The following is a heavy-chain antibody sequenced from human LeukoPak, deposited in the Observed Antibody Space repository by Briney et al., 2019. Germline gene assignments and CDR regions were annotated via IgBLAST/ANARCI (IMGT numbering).Heavy chain of an antibody. V-gene: IGHV1-58*02. CDR1: GFTFTSAA. Sequence: SVKVSCKASGFTFTSAAMQWVRQARGQRLEWIGWIVVGSGNTNYAQKFQERVTITRDMSTSTAYMELSSLRSEDTAVYYCAAGLYSSGWYDFDYWGQGTLVTVSS. CDR2: IVVGSGNT. J-gene: IGHJ4*02. CDR3: AAGLYSSGWYDFDY. D-gene: IGHD6-19*01.